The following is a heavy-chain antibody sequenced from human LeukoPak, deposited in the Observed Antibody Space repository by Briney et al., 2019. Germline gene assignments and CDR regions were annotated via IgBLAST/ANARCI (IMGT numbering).Heavy chain of an antibody. V-gene: IGHV3-7*03. CDR1: GFTFSNYW. Sequence: GGSLRLSCAASGFTFSNYWMSWVRQAPEKGLEWVANIKPDGSETYSVDSVKGRFTISRDNAKNSLYLRMNSLRAEDTAVYYCARTLRFFRFLDVWGQGTTVTVSS. D-gene: IGHD3-3*01. CDR2: IKPDGSET. CDR3: ARTLRFFRFLDV. J-gene: IGHJ6*02.